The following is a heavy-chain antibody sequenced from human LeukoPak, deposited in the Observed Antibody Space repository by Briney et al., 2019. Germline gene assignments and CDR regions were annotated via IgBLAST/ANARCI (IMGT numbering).Heavy chain of an antibody. CDR1: GFTFDDYA. D-gene: IGHD3-22*01. CDR3: AKDISYDSSGSDY. CDR2: ISWNSGSI. J-gene: IGHJ4*02. V-gene: IGHV3-9*01. Sequence: TGGSLRLSCAASGFTFDDYAMHWVRQAPGKGLEWVSGISWNSGSIGYADSVKGRFTISRDNAKNSLYLQMNSLRAENTALYYCAKDISYDSSGSDYWGQGTLVTVSS.